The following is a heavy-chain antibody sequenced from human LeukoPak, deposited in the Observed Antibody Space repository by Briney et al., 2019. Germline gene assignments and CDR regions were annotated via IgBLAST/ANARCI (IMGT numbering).Heavy chain of an antibody. CDR2: TYHSGST. CDR3: ASGVIGYCSSTSCYTVGMDV. J-gene: IGHJ6*02. Sequence: SETLSLTCAVSGGSISRGGYAWGWIRQPPGKGLEWIRCTYHSGSTYYKPSLKSRVTISVNRSKTQFSLKLSSVTAADTAVYYCASGVIGYCSSTSCYTVGMDVWGQGTTVTVSS. D-gene: IGHD2-2*02. V-gene: IGHV4-30-2*01. CDR1: GGSISRGGYA.